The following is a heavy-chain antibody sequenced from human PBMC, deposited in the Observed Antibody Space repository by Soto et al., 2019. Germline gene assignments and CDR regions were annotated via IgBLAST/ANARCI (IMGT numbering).Heavy chain of an antibody. CDR1: GFTFSNYA. V-gene: IGHV3-23*01. CDR3: AKESLGRHVDFDH. CDR2: IDESGTNT. J-gene: IGHJ4*02. Sequence: VQMLESGGGLVQPGGSLRLSCAASGFTFSNYALSWVRQAPGKGLEWVSGIDESGTNTYYADSVKGRFTISRDNSRNTLYLETNSLRAEDTAVYPCAKESLGRHVDFDHWGQGTLVTVSS. D-gene: IGHD3-10*01.